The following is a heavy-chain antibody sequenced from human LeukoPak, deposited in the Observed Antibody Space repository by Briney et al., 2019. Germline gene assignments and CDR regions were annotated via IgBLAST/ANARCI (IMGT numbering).Heavy chain of an antibody. CDR3: ARVSRIATAGTGYFHY. CDR2: TYYRSKWYI. J-gene: IGHJ1*01. CDR1: GDSVSSNSAG. Sequence: SQTLSLTCAISGDSVSSNSAGWSWIRQSPSRGLEWRGRTYYRSKWYIDYAVSVKSRLTINPSTSKNQFSLQLNSVTPEDTAVYYCARVSRIATAGTGYFHYWGQGTLVTVSS. V-gene: IGHV6-1*01. D-gene: IGHD6-13*01.